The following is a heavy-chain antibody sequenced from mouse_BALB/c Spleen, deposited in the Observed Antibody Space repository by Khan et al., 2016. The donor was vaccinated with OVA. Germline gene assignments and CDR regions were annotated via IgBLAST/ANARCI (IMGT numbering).Heavy chain of an antibody. D-gene: IGHD1-3*01. CDR2: ISTYYGDA. J-gene: IGHJ3*01. Sequence: QVQLQQSGAELVRPGVSVKLSCKGSGYTFTDFAMHWVKQSHAKSLEWMGVISTYYGDATYNQKFKGKATMTVDKSSSTAYMELARLTSDDSASYYCARGSGNSRFAYWGQGTLVTVSA. V-gene: IGHV1S137*01. CDR1: GYTFTDFA. CDR3: ARGSGNSRFAY.